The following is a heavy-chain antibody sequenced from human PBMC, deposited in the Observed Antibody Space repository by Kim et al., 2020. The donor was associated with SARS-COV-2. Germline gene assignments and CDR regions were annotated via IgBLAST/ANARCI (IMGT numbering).Heavy chain of an antibody. Sequence: GWSLRLSCAASGFTFSSYGMHWVRQAPGKGLEWVAVISYDGSNKYYADSVKGRFTISRDNSKNTLSLQMNSLRAEDTAVYYCAKDLPVFARYYYYAMDVWGQGTTVTVSS. CDR1: GFTFSSYG. CDR3: AKDLPVFARYYYYAMDV. D-gene: IGHD2-21*01. J-gene: IGHJ6*02. CDR2: ISYDGSNK. V-gene: IGHV3-30*18.